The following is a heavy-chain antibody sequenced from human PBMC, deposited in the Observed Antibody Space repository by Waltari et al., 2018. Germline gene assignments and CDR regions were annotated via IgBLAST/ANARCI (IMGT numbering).Heavy chain of an antibody. J-gene: IGHJ4*02. Sequence: EVQLVESGGGLVQPGGSLRLSCAASGFTFRNNWMTWVRQAPGKGLGWVANINQGGSEKYSVESVKGRFTISRDNAKNSLYLQLNSLRADDTAVYYCTRGGDDSSWYWRNWGQGTLVTVSS. CDR3: TRGGDDSSWYWRN. CDR2: INQGGSEK. V-gene: IGHV3-7*01. D-gene: IGHD6-13*01. CDR1: GFTFRNNW.